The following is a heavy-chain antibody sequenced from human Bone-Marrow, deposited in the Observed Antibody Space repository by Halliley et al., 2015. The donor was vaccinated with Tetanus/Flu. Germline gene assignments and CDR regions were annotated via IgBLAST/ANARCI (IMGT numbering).Heavy chain of an antibody. J-gene: IGHJ4*02. V-gene: IGHV3-33*01. CDR3: ARGCGGDCHGYLGY. CDR1: GFTFSRYG. D-gene: IGHD2-21*02. Sequence: SGFTFSRYGMHWIRQAPGKGLEWVAVLWYDGSKTYYGDSVKGRFTISRDNSKNTLYLEMSSLRGEETAVNYCARGCGGDCHGYLGYWGQGTPVTVSS. CDR2: LWYDGSKT.